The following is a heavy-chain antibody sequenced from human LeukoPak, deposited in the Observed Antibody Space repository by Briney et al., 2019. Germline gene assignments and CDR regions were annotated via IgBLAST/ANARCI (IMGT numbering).Heavy chain of an antibody. CDR3: ARLYGSSWFYFDY. J-gene: IGHJ4*02. V-gene: IGHV3-66*04. Sequence: GGSLRLSCAASGFTVSSNYMSWVRQAPGKGLEWVSVIYGGGSTYYADSVKGRFTISRDNSKNTLYLQMNSLRAEDTAVYYCARLYGSSWFYFDYWGQGTLVTVSS. CDR2: IYGGGST. D-gene: IGHD6-13*01. CDR1: GFTVSSNY.